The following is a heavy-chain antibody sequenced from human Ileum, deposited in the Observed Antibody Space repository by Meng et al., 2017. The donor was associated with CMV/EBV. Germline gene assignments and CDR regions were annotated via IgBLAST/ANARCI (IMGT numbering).Heavy chain of an antibody. Sequence: GESLKISCAASGFTFSRYDMFWVRQAAGKGLEWVSSIVAAGDTYYAGSVKGRFTISRENAKNSLYLQMNSLRAGDTAVYYCARNGGGMDVWGQGTTVT. CDR2: IVAAGDT. V-gene: IGHV3-13*01. CDR1: GFTFSRYD. D-gene: IGHD3-10*01. CDR3: ARNGGGMDV. J-gene: IGHJ6*02.